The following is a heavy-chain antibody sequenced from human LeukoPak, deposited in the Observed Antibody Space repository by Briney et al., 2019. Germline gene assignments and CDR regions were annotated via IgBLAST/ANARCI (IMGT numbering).Heavy chain of an antibody. D-gene: IGHD5-12*01. J-gene: IGHJ4*02. V-gene: IGHV3-30-3*01. CDR1: GFTFSSYA. CDR2: ISYDGSNK. CDR3: ARDPVSGYDYYFDY. Sequence: GGSLRLSCAASGFTFSSYAMHWVRQAPGKGLAWAAVISYDGSNKYYADSVKGRFTISRDNSKNTLYLQMNSLRAEDTAVYYCARDPVSGYDYYFDYWGQGTLVTVSS.